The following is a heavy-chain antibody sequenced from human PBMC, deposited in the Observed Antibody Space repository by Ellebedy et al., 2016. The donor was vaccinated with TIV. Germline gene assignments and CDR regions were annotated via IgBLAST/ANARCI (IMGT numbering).Heavy chain of an antibody. D-gene: IGHD2-2*01. CDR3: AKDLVVPPAPSDY. J-gene: IGHJ4*02. CDR2: LSGNGVNT. V-gene: IGHV3-23*01. CDR1: GFTFSTFA. Sequence: GESLKISCAASGFTFSTFAMSWVRQAPGKGLEWVSALSGNGVNTYSADSVKGRFFISRDNSKNTLYLQMNSLRAEDTAVYYCAKDLVVPPAPSDYWGQGTLVTVSS.